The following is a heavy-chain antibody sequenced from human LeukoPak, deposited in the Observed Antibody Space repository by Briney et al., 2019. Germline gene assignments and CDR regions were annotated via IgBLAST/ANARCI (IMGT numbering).Heavy chain of an antibody. Sequence: GASVKVSCKGSGYTFTGYYMHWVGQAAGRGLEWMGWINPNSGRTNYAQKFQGRLTMTRDTSISTAYMELSRLRSDDTAVYYCAIPCELPFDYWGQGTLVTVSS. V-gene: IGHV1-2*02. CDR2: INPNSGRT. D-gene: IGHD1-26*01. CDR3: AIPCELPFDY. CDR1: GYTFTGYY. J-gene: IGHJ4*02.